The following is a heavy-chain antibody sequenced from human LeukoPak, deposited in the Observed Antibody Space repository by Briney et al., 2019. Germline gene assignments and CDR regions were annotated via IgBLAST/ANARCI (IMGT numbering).Heavy chain of an antibody. CDR2: IYYSGST. CDR3: ARGRNYDILTGYGDEDAFDI. Sequence: SETLSLTCTVSGGSISSYYWSWIRQPPGKGLEWIGYIYYSGSTNYNPPLESRVTISVDTSKNQFSLKLTSVTAADTAVYYCARGRNYDILTGYGDEDAFDIWGQGTMVTVSS. CDR1: GGSISSYY. J-gene: IGHJ3*02. V-gene: IGHV4-59*01. D-gene: IGHD3-9*01.